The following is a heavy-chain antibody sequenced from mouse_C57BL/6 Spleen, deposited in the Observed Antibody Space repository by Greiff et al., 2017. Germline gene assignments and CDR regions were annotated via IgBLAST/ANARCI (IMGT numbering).Heavy chain of an antibody. Sequence: VQLQQSGPCLVKPSQSLSLTCSVTGYSITSGYYWNWIRQFPGNKLEWMGYISYDGSNNYNPSLKNRISITRDTSKNQFFLKLNSVTTEDTATYYCARERVTTGYFDYWGQGTTLTVSS. J-gene: IGHJ2*01. V-gene: IGHV3-6*01. CDR2: ISYDGSN. D-gene: IGHD2-2*01. CDR3: ARERVTTGYFDY. CDR1: GYSITSGYY.